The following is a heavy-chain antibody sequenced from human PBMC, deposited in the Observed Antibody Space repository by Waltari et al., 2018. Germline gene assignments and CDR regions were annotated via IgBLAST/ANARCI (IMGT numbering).Heavy chain of an antibody. CDR2: INHRGST. D-gene: IGHD3-16*01. CDR1: GGSFSGYY. J-gene: IGHJ4*02. V-gene: IGHV4-34*01. CDR3: ARRRASIIMTYYFNY. Sequence: QVQLQQWGAGLLKPSETLSLTCAVYGGSFSGYYWSWIRQPPGKGLEWIGEINHRGSTNYNPSLQSRVTISVDTSKNQFSLKLSSGTAADTAMYYCARRRASIIMTYYFNYWGQGTLVTVSS.